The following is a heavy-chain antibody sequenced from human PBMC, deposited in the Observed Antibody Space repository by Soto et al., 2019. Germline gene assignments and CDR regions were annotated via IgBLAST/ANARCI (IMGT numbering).Heavy chain of an antibody. CDR1: GYTFTSYG. D-gene: IGHD5-18*01. Sequence: ASVKVSCKASGYTFTSYGISWVRQAPGQGLEWMGWISAYNGNTNYAQKLQGRVTMTADTSTSTAYMELRSLRSDDTAVYYCARGPVRGYSYGYSDYWGQGTLVTVSS. CDR3: ARGPVRGYSYGYSDY. J-gene: IGHJ4*02. V-gene: IGHV1-18*04. CDR2: ISAYNGNT.